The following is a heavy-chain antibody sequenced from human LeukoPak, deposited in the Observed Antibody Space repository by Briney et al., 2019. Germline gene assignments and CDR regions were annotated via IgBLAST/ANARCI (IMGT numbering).Heavy chain of an antibody. CDR1: GGSISSYY. J-gene: IGHJ4*02. CDR2: IYYSGST. Sequence: SETLSLTCTVSGGSISSYYWSWIRQPPGKGLECIGYIYYSGSTNYNPSLKSRVTISVDTSKNQFSLKLSSVTAADTAVYYCARHRPLLRYSSGWYAYYFDYWGQGTLVTVSS. V-gene: IGHV4-59*01. D-gene: IGHD6-19*01. CDR3: ARHRPLLRYSSGWYAYYFDY.